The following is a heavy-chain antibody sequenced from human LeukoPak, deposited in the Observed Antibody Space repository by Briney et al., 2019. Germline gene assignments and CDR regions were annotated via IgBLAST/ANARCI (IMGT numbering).Heavy chain of an antibody. Sequence: SETLSLTCTVSGGSISSSSYYWGWIRQPPGKGLEWIGEINHSGSTNYNPSLKSRVTISVDTSKNQFSLKLSSVTAADTAVYYCARRRASPTWIQLWTYGSGDKGDFDYWGQGTLVTVSS. V-gene: IGHV4-39*07. CDR3: ARRRASPTWIQLWTYGSGDKGDFDY. D-gene: IGHD5-18*01. CDR1: GGSISSSSYY. J-gene: IGHJ4*02. CDR2: INHSGST.